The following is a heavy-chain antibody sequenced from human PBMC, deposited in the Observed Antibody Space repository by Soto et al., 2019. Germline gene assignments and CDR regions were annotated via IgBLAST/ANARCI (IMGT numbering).Heavy chain of an antibody. CDR3: ARDRIPTGMDV. Sequence: GGSLRLSCAASGFTFSSYAMTWVRQAPGKGLEWVSIIICSGGTTYYADSVKGRFTISRDNSKNTLYLQMNSLRAEDTAVYYCARDRIPTGMDVWGQGTTVTVSS. V-gene: IGHV3-23*01. CDR2: IICSGGTT. CDR1: GFTFSSYA. J-gene: IGHJ6*02.